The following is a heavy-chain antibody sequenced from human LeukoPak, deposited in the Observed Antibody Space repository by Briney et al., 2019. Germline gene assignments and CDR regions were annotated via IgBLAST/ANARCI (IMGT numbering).Heavy chain of an antibody. J-gene: IGHJ4*02. D-gene: IGHD1-26*01. CDR1: GYTFTGYY. CDR3: ARNSGSLEAFDI. CDR2: INPNSGGT. V-gene: IGHV1-2*02. Sequence: ASVKVSCKASGYTFTGYYMHWVRQAPGQGLEWMGWINPNSGGTNYAQKFQGRVTMTRDTSISTAYMELSRLRSDDTAVYYCARNSGSLEAFDIWGQGTLVTVSS.